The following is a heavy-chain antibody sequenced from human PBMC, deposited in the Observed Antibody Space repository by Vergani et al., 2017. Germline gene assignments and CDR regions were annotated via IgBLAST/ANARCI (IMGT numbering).Heavy chain of an antibody. CDR1: GFTFSDFW. CDR3: TTDIVVVPAAYYYYYYMDF. CDR2: ISPDGSAT. D-gene: IGHD2-2*01. V-gene: IGHV3-7*03. Sequence: EVLLVESGGGLVQPGESLRLSCTASGFTFSDFWMSWVRQAPEKGLEWVAHISPDGSATSYVDSVKGRFTISRDNTKNSLSLQMSGLKTEDTAVYYCTTDIVVVPAAYYYYYYMDFWGKGTTVTVSS. J-gene: IGHJ6*03.